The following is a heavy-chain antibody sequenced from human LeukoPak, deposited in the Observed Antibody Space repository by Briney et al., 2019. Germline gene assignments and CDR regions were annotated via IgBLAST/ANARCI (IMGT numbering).Heavy chain of an antibody. J-gene: IGHJ4*02. D-gene: IGHD4-17*01. CDR3: ARDLRGDYGRTFDY. CDR1: GYTFTSYA. CDR2: INAGNGNT. V-gene: IGHV1-3*01. Sequence: ASVKVSCKASGYTFTSYAMHWVRQAPGQGLEWMGWINAGNGNTKYSQKFQGRVTITRDTSASTAYMELSSLRSDDTAVYYCARDLRGDYGRTFDYWGQGTLVTVFS.